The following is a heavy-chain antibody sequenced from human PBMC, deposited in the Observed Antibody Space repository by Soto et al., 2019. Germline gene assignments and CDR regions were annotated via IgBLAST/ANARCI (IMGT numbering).Heavy chain of an antibody. Sequence: ASVKVSCKASGGTFSSYTISWVRQAPGQGLEWMGRIIPILGIANYAQKFQGRVTITADKSTSTAYMELSSLRSEDTAVYYCARDKRDYSYSDYWGQGTLVTVSS. J-gene: IGHJ4*02. CDR3: ARDKRDYSYSDY. V-gene: IGHV1-69*04. CDR2: IIPILGIA. CDR1: GGTFSSYT. D-gene: IGHD2-15*01.